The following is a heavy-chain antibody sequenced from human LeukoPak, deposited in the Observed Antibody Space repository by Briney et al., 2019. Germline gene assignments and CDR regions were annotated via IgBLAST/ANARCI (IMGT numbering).Heavy chain of an antibody. Sequence: QSGGSLRLSCAASGFIFTDYWPHWVRQAPGQGPQWVSRINHDGTSANYADSVRGRFTVSRDNAQNTLYLQMNSLRADDTAVYYCARVFDADDFWSGYSFGFWGRGTLVTVSS. CDR3: ARVFDADDFWSGYSFGF. D-gene: IGHD3-3*01. CDR1: GFIFTDYW. V-gene: IGHV3-74*01. CDR2: INHDGTSA. J-gene: IGHJ4*02.